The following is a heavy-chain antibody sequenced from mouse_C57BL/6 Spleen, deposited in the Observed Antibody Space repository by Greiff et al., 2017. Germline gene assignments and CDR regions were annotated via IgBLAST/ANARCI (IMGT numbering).Heavy chain of an antibody. CDR3: TIDGSSFYFDY. Sequence: EVMLVESGAGLVKPGGSLKLSCAASGFTFSSYAMSWVRQTPEKRLEWVAYISSGGGYSYYADTVKGRFTISRDNARNTLYLQMSSLKSEDTAMYYCTIDGSSFYFDYWGQGTTLTVSS. J-gene: IGHJ2*01. CDR1: GFTFSSYA. V-gene: IGHV5-9-1*02. D-gene: IGHD1-1*01. CDR2: ISSGGGYS.